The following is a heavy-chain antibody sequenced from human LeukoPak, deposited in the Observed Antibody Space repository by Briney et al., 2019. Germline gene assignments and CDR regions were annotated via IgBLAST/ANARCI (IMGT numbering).Heavy chain of an antibody. CDR2: IYYSGST. V-gene: IGHV4-39*01. D-gene: IGHD3-3*01. CDR1: GGSISSSSYY. CDR3: AXLARGFWSGYXENSXXY. J-gene: IGHJ4*02. Sequence: SETLSLTCTVSGGSISSSSYYWGWIRQPPGKGLEWIGSIYYSGSTYYNPSLKSRVTISVDTSKNQFSLKLSSVTAADTAVYXXAXLARGFWSGYXENSXXYWGQGTLVTVSS.